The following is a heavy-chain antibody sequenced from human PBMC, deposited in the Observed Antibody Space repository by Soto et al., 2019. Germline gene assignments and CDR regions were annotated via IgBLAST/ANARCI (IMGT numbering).Heavy chain of an antibody. CDR3: ARVRYSSSEYYFYY. CDR2: IYYSGST. V-gene: IGHV4-31*03. Sequence: QVQLQESGPGLVKPSQTLSITCTVSGGSISSGGYYWRWIRQHPGKGLEWVRYIYYSGSTYYNPSLKSRVTLSVDTSKSQFSRKLSSVTAADTAEYYCARVRYSSSEYYFYYWCQGTLVTVSS. D-gene: IGHD6-13*01. J-gene: IGHJ4*02. CDR1: GGSISSGGYY.